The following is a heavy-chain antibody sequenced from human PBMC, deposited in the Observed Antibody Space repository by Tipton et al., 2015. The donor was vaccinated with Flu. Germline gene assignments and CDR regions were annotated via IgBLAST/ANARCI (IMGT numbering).Heavy chain of an antibody. Sequence: SLRLSCAASGFTVSSKYMGWVRQAPGKGLQWVSVIYRGGTTYVADSVKGRFTTSRDNAKNSLYLQMNSLRAEDTAVYYCARVPERNYVDRLDYWGQGTLVTVSS. V-gene: IGHV3-53*01. CDR2: IYRGGTT. CDR3: ARVPERNYVDRLDY. J-gene: IGHJ4*02. CDR1: GFTVSSKY. D-gene: IGHD4-11*01.